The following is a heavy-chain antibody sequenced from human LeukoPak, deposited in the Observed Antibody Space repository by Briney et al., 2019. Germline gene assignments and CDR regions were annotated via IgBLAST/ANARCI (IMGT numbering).Heavy chain of an antibody. Sequence: SETLSLTCAVYGGSFSGYYWSWIRQPPGNGLEWIGEIDHSGSTNYNPSLKSRVTISVDTSKNQFSLKLSSVTAADTAVYYCASLSRIFLHNWFDPWGQGTLVTVSS. D-gene: IGHD3-9*01. CDR2: IDHSGST. CDR1: GGSFSGYY. J-gene: IGHJ5*02. CDR3: ASLSRIFLHNWFDP. V-gene: IGHV4-34*01.